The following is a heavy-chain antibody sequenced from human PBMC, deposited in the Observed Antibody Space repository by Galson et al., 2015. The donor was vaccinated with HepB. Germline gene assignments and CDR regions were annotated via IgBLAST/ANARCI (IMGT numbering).Heavy chain of an antibody. CDR3: ARRWCSSTSCYTSWYFDL. CDR1: GGTFSSYA. D-gene: IGHD2-2*02. CDR2: IIPIFGTA. Sequence: SVKVSCKASGGTFSSYAISWVRQAPGQGLEWMGGIIPIFGTANYAQKFQGRVTITADESTSTAYMELSSLRSEDTAVYYCARRWCSSTSCYTSWYFDLWGRGTLVTVSS. V-gene: IGHV1-69*13. J-gene: IGHJ2*01.